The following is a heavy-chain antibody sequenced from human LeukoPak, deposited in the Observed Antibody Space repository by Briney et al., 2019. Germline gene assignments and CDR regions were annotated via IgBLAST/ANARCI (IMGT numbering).Heavy chain of an antibody. CDR1: GFTFSSYG. CDR3: ASYGMDV. CDR2: ISYDGSNK. J-gene: IGHJ6*02. V-gene: IGHV3-30*03. Sequence: GRSLGLSCAASGFTFSSYGMHWVRQAPGKGLEWVAVISYDGSNKYYADSVKGRFTISRDNSKNTLYLQMNSLRAEDTAVYYCASYGMDVWGQGTTVTVSS.